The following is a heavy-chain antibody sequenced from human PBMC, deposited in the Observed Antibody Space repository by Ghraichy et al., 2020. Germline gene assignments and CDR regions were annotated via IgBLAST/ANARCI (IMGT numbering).Heavy chain of an antibody. CDR3: ATLDGPVDTAMVTVGNFDY. V-gene: IGHV4-34*01. CDR1: GGSFSGYY. CDR2: INHSGST. D-gene: IGHD5-18*01. Sequence: SETLSLTCAVYGGSFSGYYWSWIRQPPGKGLEWIGEINHSGSTNYNPSLKSRVTISVDTSKNQFSLKLSSVTAADTAVYYCATLDGPVDTAMVTVGNFDYWGQGTLVTVSS. J-gene: IGHJ4*02.